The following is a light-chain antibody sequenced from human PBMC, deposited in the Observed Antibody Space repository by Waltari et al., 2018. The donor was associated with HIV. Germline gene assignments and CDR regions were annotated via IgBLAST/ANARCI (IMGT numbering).Light chain of an antibody. CDR1: ELPDHN. V-gene: IGLV3-25*03. CDR2: KNK. Sequence: YELTQPPSVSLSPGQTAKIICYGDELPDHNAHWDQPRPGQAPVMVIYKNKQRPAGVPERFSGSSSGTTATLTISGLLEEDEADYYCQSADSSVTLGVFGGGTKLTVL. CDR3: QSADSSVTLGV. J-gene: IGLJ3*02.